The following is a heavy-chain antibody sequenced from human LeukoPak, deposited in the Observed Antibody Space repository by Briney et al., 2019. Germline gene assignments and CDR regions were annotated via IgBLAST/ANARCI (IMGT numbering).Heavy chain of an antibody. CDR1: GYTFTSYD. Sequence: ASVKVSCKASGYTFTSYDINWVRQATGQGLEWMGWMNPNSGNTGYAQKFQGRVTMTRNTSISTAYMELSSLRSEDTAVYYCARVAGTTQWLAGFDPWGQGTLVTVSS. CDR3: ARVAGTTQWLAGFDP. D-gene: IGHD6-19*01. J-gene: IGHJ5*02. CDR2: MNPNSGNT. V-gene: IGHV1-8*01.